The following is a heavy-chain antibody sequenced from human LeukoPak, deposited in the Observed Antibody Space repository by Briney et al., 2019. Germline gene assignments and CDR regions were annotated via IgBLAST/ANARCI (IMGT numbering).Heavy chain of an antibody. CDR2: IIPIFGTA. CDR3: ASPRVGATHFDY. J-gene: IGHJ4*02. V-gene: IGHV1-69*05. D-gene: IGHD1-26*01. CDR1: GGTFSSYA. Sequence: ASVKVSCKASGGTFSSYAISWVRQAPGQGLEWMGGIIPIFGTAHYAQKFQGRVTITTDESTSTAYMELSSLRSEDTAVYYCASPRVGATHFDYWGQGTLVTVSS.